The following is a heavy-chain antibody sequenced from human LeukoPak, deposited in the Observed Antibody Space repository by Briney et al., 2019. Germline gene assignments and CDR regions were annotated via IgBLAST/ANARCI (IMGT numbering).Heavy chain of an antibody. CDR2: LSAYNGNT. CDR1: GYTLTSYG. CDR3: ARSWYYDFWSGYYGDHDHNKLDP. J-gene: IGHJ5*02. D-gene: IGHD3-3*01. Sequence: GASVKVSCKASGYTLTSYGISWVRQAPGQGLEWMGWLSAYNGNTNYAQKLQGRVTMTTDTSTSTAYMELRSLRSDDTAVYYCARSWYYDFWSGYYGDHDHNKLDPWGQGTLVTVSS. V-gene: IGHV1-18*01.